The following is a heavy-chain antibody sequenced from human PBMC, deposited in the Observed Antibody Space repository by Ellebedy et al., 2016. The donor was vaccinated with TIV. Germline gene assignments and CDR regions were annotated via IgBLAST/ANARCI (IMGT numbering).Heavy chain of an antibody. D-gene: IGHD6-19*01. J-gene: IGHJ4*02. Sequence: PGGSLRLSCAASGFTFNNYAMSCVRQAPGKRLEWVSTISHTGTRTYYANSVEGRFIISRDNSKRTLYLQMNSLRAEDTAVYDCEKGRGGGSDSSAPRYYFDSWGLGTLVTVSS. V-gene: IGHV3-23*01. CDR1: GFTFNNYA. CDR2: ISHTGTRT. CDR3: EKGRGGGSDSSAPRYYFDS.